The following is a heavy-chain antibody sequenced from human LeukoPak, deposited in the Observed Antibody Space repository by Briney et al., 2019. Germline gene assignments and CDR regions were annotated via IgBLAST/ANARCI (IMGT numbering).Heavy chain of an antibody. Sequence: HPGGSLRLSCAASGFTFSSYAMHWVRQAPGKGLEWVAVISYDGSNKYYADSVKGRFTISRDNSKNTLYLQMNSLRAEDTAVYYCARGGDYDSSGYYPNYFDYWGQGTLVTVSS. D-gene: IGHD3-22*01. V-gene: IGHV3-30*04. J-gene: IGHJ4*02. CDR1: GFTFSSYA. CDR2: ISYDGSNK. CDR3: ARGGDYDSSGYYPNYFDY.